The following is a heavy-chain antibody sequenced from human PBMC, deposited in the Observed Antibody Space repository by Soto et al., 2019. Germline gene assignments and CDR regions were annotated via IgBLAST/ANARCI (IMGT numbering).Heavy chain of an antibody. V-gene: IGHV4-39*01. J-gene: IGHJ4*02. CDR1: GGSISSSSYY. CDR3: ARLWASIAVAAQIWY. Sequence: LSLTCTVSGGSISSSSYYWGWIRQPPGKGLEWIGSIYYSGSTYYNPSLKSRVTISVDTSKNQFSLNLSSVTAADTAVYYCARLWASIAVAAQIWYWGQGTLVTVSS. CDR2: IYYSGST. D-gene: IGHD6-19*01.